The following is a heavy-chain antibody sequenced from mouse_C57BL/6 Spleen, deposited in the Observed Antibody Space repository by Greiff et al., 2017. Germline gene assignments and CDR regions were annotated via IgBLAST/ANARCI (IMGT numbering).Heavy chain of an antibody. D-gene: IGHD1-1*01. J-gene: IGHJ1*03. CDR1: GYTFTSYG. CDR3: ARAVESTLSWYFDF. CDR2: IYPRSGNT. V-gene: IGHV1-81*01. Sequence: QVQLQQSGAELARPGASVKLSCKASGYTFTSYGISWVKQRTGQGLEWIGEIYPRSGNTYYNEKFKGKATLTADKSSSTAYMELSSLTSEDSAVYFWARAVESTLSWYFDFWGTGTTVTVSS.